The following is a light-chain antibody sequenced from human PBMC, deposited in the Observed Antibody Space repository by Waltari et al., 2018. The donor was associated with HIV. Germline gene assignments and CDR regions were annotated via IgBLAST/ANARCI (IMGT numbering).Light chain of an antibody. CDR1: SSNIGSNT. CDR2: RND. CDR3: AAWDDSLNGPL. J-gene: IGLJ3*02. Sequence: QSVLTQPPSASGTPGQRVTISCSGSSSNIGSNTVSWYQQVPGAAPKLLMYRNDQRPSGVPDRFSGSKSGTSASLAMSGLQSEDEAAYYCAAWDDSLNGPLFGGGTTLTVL. V-gene: IGLV1-44*01.